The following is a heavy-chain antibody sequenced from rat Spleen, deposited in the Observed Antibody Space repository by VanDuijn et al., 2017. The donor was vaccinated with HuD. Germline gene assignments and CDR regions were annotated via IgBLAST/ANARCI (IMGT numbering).Heavy chain of an antibody. D-gene: IGHD1-1*01. CDR2: INYNNNT. CDR1: SSSITTNY. Sequence: EVQLQESGPGLVKPSQSLSLTCYVTSSSITTNYWGWIRKFPGNKMEWIGHINYNNNTNYNPSLRSRISITRDASNSQFFLQLNSVPPEDTATDYCPSPYFVGAYYYWGQGVMVTVSS. J-gene: IGHJ2*01. CDR3: PSPYFVGAYYY. V-gene: IGHV3-1*01.